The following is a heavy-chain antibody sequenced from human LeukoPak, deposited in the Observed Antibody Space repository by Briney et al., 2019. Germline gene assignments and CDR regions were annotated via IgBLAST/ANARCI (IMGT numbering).Heavy chain of an antibody. CDR2: INTNTGNP. D-gene: IGHD6-13*01. CDR1: GYTFTGYY. J-gene: IGHJ4*02. CDR3: ARTIAATGFDY. Sequence: ASVKVSCKASGYTFTGYYMHWVRQAPGQGLEWMGWINTNTGNPTYAQGFTGRFVFSLDTSVSTAYLQISSLKAEDTAVYYCARTIAATGFDYWGQGTLVTVSS. V-gene: IGHV7-4-1*02.